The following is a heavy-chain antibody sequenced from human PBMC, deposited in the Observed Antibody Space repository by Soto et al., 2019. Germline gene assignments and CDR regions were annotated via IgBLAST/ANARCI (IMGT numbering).Heavy chain of an antibody. CDR3: AILYCSGGTCYFES. D-gene: IGHD2-15*01. Sequence: EVQLLESGGGVVQPGGSLRLSCAASGFTFSSYVMTWVRQAPGVGLEWVSTIRASGDATYHADSVRGRFTISRDDSKSTRYLQMGTRRADDTALYFCAILYCSGGTCYFESWGQGTLVAVSS. V-gene: IGHV3-23*01. CDR2: IRASGDAT. CDR1: GFTFSSYV. J-gene: IGHJ4*02.